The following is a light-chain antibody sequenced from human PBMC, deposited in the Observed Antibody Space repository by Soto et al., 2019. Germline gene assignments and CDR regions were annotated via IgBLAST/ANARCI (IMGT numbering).Light chain of an antibody. CDR3: QQYNNYWT. Sequence: DIQMTQSPSTLSASVGDRVTITCRASQSIGSWLAWYQQKPGKAPKVLIYDASSLESGIPSRFSGSGSWTEFTLTITTLQPDDFATYYCQQYNNYWTFGQGTKV. CDR2: DAS. CDR1: QSIGSW. J-gene: IGKJ1*01. V-gene: IGKV1-5*01.